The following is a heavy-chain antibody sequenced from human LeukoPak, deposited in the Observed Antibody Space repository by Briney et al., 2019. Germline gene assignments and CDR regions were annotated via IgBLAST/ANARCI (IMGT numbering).Heavy chain of an antibody. V-gene: IGHV3-33*01. CDR1: GFSFSTFG. CDR3: ARGGETYYFDY. CDR2: IWYDGSNK. Sequence: GGSLRLSCAASGFSFSTFGMHWVRQAPGKGLEWVALIWYDGSNKYHADSVKGRFTISRDNSKNALYLQMNSLRAEDRAVYYCARGGETYYFDYWGQGTLVTVSS. J-gene: IGHJ4*02.